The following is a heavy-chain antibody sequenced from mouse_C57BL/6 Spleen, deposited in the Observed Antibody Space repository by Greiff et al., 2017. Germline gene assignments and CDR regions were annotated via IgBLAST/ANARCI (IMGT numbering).Heavy chain of an antibody. J-gene: IGHJ2*01. CDR2: IDPEDGDT. Sequence: VQLQQSGAELVRPGASVKLSCTASGFNIKDYYMHWVKQRPEQGLEWIGRIDPEDGDTEYAPKFQGKATMTADTSSNTAYLQLSSLTSEDTAVYYCTADYGSSYAYYFDYWGQGTTLTVSS. CDR1: GFNIKDYY. D-gene: IGHD1-1*01. V-gene: IGHV14-1*01. CDR3: TADYGSSYAYYFDY.